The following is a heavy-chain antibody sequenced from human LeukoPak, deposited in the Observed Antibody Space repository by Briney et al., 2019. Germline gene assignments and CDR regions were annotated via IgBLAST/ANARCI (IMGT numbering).Heavy chain of an antibody. CDR1: GGSISSGGYY. CDR2: IYYSGST. Sequence: PPQTLSLTCTVSGGSISSGGYYWSWIRQHPGKGLEWIGYIYYSGSTYYNPSLKSRVTISVDTSKNQFSLKLSSVTAADTAVYYCARDGRDYYGSGSSILSITKNAFDIWGQGTMVTVSS. D-gene: IGHD3-10*01. J-gene: IGHJ3*02. V-gene: IGHV4-31*03. CDR3: ARDGRDYYGSGSSILSITKNAFDI.